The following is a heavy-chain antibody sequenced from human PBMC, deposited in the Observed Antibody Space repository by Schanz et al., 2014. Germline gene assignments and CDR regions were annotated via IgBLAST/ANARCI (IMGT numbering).Heavy chain of an antibody. CDR3: ARLPVGYGSGIWDV. J-gene: IGHJ6*02. CDR1: GFSFSSYS. V-gene: IGHV3-48*01. D-gene: IGHD3-10*01. Sequence: DLVESGGGLIQRGESLRLSCSASGFSFSSYSMNWVRQAPGKGLEWLSYIDGKSTTVYYADSVKGRFTVSRDNSKNTLYLQMNSLRAEDTAVYYCARLPVGYGSGIWDVWGQGTSVTVSS. CDR2: IDGKSTTV.